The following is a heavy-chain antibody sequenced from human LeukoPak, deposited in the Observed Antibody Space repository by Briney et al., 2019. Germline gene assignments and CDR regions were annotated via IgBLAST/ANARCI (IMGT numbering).Heavy chain of an antibody. CDR3: ALSTATGRYFDY. Sequence: GGSRRLSCAASGFTFSDYYMSWIRQAPGKGLEWVSYISSSSSYTNYADSVKGRFTISRDNAKNSLYLQMNSPRAEDTAVYYCALSTATGRYFDYWGQGTLVTVSS. J-gene: IGHJ4*02. CDR1: GFTFSDYY. V-gene: IGHV3-11*03. CDR2: ISSSSSYT. D-gene: IGHD5-18*01.